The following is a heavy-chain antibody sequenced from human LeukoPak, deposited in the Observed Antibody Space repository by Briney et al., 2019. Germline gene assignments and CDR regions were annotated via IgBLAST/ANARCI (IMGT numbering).Heavy chain of an antibody. J-gene: IGHJ4*02. CDR2: IIPIFGTA. V-gene: IGHV1-69*06. CDR1: GGTFSSHV. D-gene: IGHD2-2*01. Sequence: ASVKVSCKTSGGTFSSHVISWVRQAPGQGLEWMGGIIPIFGTANYAQKFQGRVTITADKLTNKVYMELSSLRSDDTAIYFCARVNGYCSSISCFLDYWGQGTLVTVSS. CDR3: ARVNGYCSSISCFLDY.